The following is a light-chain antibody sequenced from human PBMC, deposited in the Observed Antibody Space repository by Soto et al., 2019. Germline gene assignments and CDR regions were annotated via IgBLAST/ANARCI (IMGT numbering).Light chain of an antibody. V-gene: IGLV2-14*01. J-gene: IGLJ3*02. CDR3: SSYTSSSAMV. CDR2: EVS. Sequence: QSSLRHPGSVSWSPGQSITISCTGTSSDVGGYDYVSWYQHHPGKVPKLIIYEVSKRPSGVSHRFSGSKSGNTASLTISGLQAEEEADYYCSSYTSSSAMVFGGGTKVTAL. CDR1: SSDVGGYDY.